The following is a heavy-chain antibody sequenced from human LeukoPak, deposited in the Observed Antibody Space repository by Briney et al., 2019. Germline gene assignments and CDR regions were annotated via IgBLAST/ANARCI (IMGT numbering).Heavy chain of an antibody. Sequence: GRSLRLSCAASGFIFSHYGMHWVRQAPSKGLEWVAVIWSDGSNRFYAASVKGRFTISRDNSQKTLFLQMNSLRAEDTAIYYCARDAQRGFDYSNSLEYWGHGTLVTVSS. CDR3: ARDAQRGFDYSNSLEY. J-gene: IGHJ4*01. D-gene: IGHD4-11*01. V-gene: IGHV3-33*01. CDR1: GFIFSHYG. CDR2: IWSDGSNR.